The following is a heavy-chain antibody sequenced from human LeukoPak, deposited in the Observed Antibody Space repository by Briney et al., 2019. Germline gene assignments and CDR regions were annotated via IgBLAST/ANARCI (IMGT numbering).Heavy chain of an antibody. Sequence: PGGSLRLSCTASGLTFSTSGFNWVRQAPGKGLEGVASIGPTGSDRYHADSIKGRFTISRDNANNFLYLQMNSRRAEDTAVYYCATETNGRHYDYWGQGTLLTVSS. CDR2: IGPTGSDR. V-gene: IGHV3-21*06. CDR1: GLTFSTSG. J-gene: IGHJ4*02. D-gene: IGHD1-14*01. CDR3: ATETNGRHYDY.